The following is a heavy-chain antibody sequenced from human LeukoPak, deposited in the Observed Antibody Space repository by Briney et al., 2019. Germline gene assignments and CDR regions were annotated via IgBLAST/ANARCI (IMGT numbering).Heavy chain of an antibody. CDR3: ARQSRSSRDGGYYYYMDV. Sequence: SETLSLTCTVSGGSLSSYYWSWIRQPAGKGLEWIGRIYTSGSTNYNPSLKSRVTISVDTSKNQFSLKLSSVTAADTAVYYCARQSRSSRDGGYYYYMDVWGKGTTVTISS. D-gene: IGHD3-16*01. J-gene: IGHJ6*03. CDR2: IYTSGST. V-gene: IGHV4-4*07. CDR1: GGSLSSYY.